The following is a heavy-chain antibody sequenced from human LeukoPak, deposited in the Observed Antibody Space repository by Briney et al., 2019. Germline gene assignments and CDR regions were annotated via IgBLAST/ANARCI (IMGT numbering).Heavy chain of an antibody. D-gene: IGHD1-14*01. CDR3: ARAPPRYYYNGMDV. Sequence: GGSLRLSCAASGFTFSTYDMHWVRQATGKGLEWVSGIGTAGDPYYADSVKGRFTISRENAKNSLDLQMNSLGAGDTAVYYCARAPPRYYYNGMDVWGKGTTVTVS. CDR2: IGTAGDP. CDR1: GFTFSTYD. J-gene: IGHJ6*04. V-gene: IGHV3-13*05.